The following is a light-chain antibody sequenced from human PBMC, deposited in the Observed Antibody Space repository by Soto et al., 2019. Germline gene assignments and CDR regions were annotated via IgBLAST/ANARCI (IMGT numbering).Light chain of an antibody. J-gene: IGLJ1*01. Sequence: QSLLTHHASVSGSPGQSITISCTGTSSDVGDYDFVSWYQHYPGKAPQLMIFEVSYRASGVSNRFSGSKSGNTASLTISGLQAEDEADYYCSSYTATSTLPIFGTGTKVTVL. V-gene: IGLV2-14*01. CDR3: SSYTATSTLPI. CDR1: SSDVGDYDF. CDR2: EVS.